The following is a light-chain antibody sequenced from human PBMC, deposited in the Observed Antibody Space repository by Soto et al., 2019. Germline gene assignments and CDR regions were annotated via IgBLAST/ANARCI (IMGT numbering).Light chain of an antibody. Sequence: QSVLTQPASVSGAPGQSITISCTGTSSDVGAYNYVSWYQQHPGKAPKLMSYEVTNRPSGVSDRFSGSKSGNTASLTIAGLQAEDDADYYCSSFASSSTLVLFGGGTKLTVL. CDR3: SSFASSSTLVL. J-gene: IGLJ2*01. CDR1: SSDVGAYNY. CDR2: EVT. V-gene: IGLV2-14*01.